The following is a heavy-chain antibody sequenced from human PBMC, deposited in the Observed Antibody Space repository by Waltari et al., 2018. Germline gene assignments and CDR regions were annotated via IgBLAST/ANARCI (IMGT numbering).Heavy chain of an antibody. CDR2: INSNTGDS. CDR3: ARETLPGNKIIDY. Sequence: QVHLVQSGAEVKQPGASVRVSCKTSGYTFTAYYLHWVRQAPGQGLEWMAWINSNTGDSQSAQTFEGRVTVTRDTSLTTAYLELSGLRSDDTALYYCARETLPGNKIIDYWGQGTWSPSPQ. J-gene: IGHJ4*02. D-gene: IGHD1-1*01. CDR1: GYTFTAYY. V-gene: IGHV1-2*02.